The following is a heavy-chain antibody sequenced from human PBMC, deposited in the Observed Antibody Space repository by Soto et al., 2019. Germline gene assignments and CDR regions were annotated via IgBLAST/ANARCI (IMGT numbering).Heavy chain of an antibody. CDR2: IYSGGST. CDR1: GGFVNSDTHS. D-gene: IGHD2-15*01. CDR3: ARFVRSFSATTCSTRADV. V-gene: IGHV4-61*01. Sequence: QVQLQESGPGLVNPSETLSLTCTVSGGFVNSDTHSWSWIWQTPGKRLEWIGFIYSGGSTKNPSLKSRVTMSVDTSKNQFSLKLRSVIVADTPEYHCARFVRSFSATTCSTRADVWGQGITVTVSS. J-gene: IGHJ6*02.